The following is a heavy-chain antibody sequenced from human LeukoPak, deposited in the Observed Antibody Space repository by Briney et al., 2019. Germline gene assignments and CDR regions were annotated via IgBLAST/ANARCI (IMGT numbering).Heavy chain of an antibody. J-gene: IGHJ5*02. Sequence: SQTLSLTRAISGDSVSSNSAAWNWIRQSPSRGLEWLGRTYYRSKWYSAYALSVKSRITIKPDTSKNQFSLQLNSVTPEDTAVYYYARGPGRLDPWGQGTLVTVSS. CDR3: ARGPGRLDP. CDR1: GDSVSSNSAA. V-gene: IGHV6-1*01. CDR2: TYYRSKWYS.